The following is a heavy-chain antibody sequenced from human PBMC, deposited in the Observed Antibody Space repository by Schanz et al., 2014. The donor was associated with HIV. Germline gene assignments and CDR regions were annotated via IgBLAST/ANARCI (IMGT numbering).Heavy chain of an antibody. Sequence: EVQLLESGGGLVQPGGSLRLSCAASGFTFSTYAMSWVRQAPEKGLEWVSSAGTGGDTYYADSVKGRFTISRDNSKNTLFLQMNSLRADDTAVYYCAKMEMAIVRWYYGMDVWGQGTTVTVSS. J-gene: IGHJ6*02. CDR1: GFTFSTYA. CDR2: AGTGGDT. D-gene: IGHD3-16*02. V-gene: IGHV3-23*01. CDR3: AKMEMAIVRWYYGMDV.